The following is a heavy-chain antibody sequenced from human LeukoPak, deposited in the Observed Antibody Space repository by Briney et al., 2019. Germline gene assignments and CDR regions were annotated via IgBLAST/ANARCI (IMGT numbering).Heavy chain of an antibody. CDR1: GGSISSGSYY. D-gene: IGHD1-7*01. CDR2: IYTSGST. CDR3: ARASNWNYFRALDY. Sequence: PSETLFLTCTVSGGSISSGSYYWSWIRQPAGKGLEWIGRIYTSGSTNYNPSLKSRVTISVDTSKNQFSLKLSSVTAADTAVYYCARASNWNYFRALDYWGQGTLVTVSS. V-gene: IGHV4-61*02. J-gene: IGHJ4*02.